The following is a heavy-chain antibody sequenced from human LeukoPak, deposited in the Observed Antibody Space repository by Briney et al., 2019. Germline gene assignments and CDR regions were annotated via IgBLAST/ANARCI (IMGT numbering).Heavy chain of an antibody. V-gene: IGHV4-34*01. D-gene: IGHD3-10*01. CDR3: ARESRGVVRGVLAP. Sequence: SETLSLTCAVYDGSFSGYYWSWIRQPPGKGLEWIGEINHSGSTNYNPSLKSRVTISVDTSKNQFSLKLSSVTAADTAVYYCARESRGVVRGVLAPWGQGTLVTVSS. CDR1: DGSFSGYY. J-gene: IGHJ5*02. CDR2: INHSGST.